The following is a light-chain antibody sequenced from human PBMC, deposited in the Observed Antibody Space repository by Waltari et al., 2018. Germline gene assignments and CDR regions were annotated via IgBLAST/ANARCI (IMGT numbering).Light chain of an antibody. J-gene: IGKJ4*01. V-gene: IGKV3-11*01. CDR2: DAS. Sequence: EIVLTQSPAILSFSPGERATLSCRASQSVGTYLAWYQQRPGQSPRLLIYDASYRATGIPARFSGSESETDVTLTISSLQPEDFAVYYCQQRRNWPLTFGGGTRVQI. CDR3: QQRRNWPLT. CDR1: QSVGTY.